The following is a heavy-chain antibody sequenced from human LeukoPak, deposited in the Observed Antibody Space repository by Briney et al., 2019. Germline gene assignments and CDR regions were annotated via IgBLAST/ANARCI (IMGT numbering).Heavy chain of an antibody. CDR2: IYYSGST. Sequence: SETLSLTCTVSGGSISSGGYYWSWIRQHPGTGLEWIGYIYYSGSTYCNPSLKSRVTISVDTSKNQFSLKLSSVTAADTAVYYCATQLGLWNDYWGQGTLVTVSS. CDR1: GGSISSGGYY. J-gene: IGHJ4*02. V-gene: IGHV4-31*03. CDR3: ATQLGLWNDY. D-gene: IGHD4/OR15-4a*01.